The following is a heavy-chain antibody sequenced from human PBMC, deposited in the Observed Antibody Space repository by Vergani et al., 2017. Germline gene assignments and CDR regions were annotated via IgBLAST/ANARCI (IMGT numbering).Heavy chain of an antibody. CDR3: AKDQSYCSSTSCDAFDI. CDR1: GFTFDTYT. CDR2: ISSGGGDI. V-gene: IGHV3-23*01. J-gene: IGHJ3*02. Sequence: EVQLLESGGGLVQPGGSRRLSCAGAGFTFDTYTMAYVRQAPGKGLEWVATISSGGGDIFYADSVKGRFTISRDNSKNTLYLQMNSLRAEDTAVYYCAKDQSYCSSTSCDAFDIWGQGTMVTVSS. D-gene: IGHD2-2*01.